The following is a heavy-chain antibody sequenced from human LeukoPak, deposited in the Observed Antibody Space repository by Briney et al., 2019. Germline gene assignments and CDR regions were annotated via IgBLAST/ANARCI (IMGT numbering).Heavy chain of an antibody. CDR2: IYHSGST. D-gene: IGHD2-2*02. CDR3: ARDGLRGYCSSTSCHMVGWFDP. V-gene: IGHV4-39*07. CDR1: GGSISSSDY. Sequence: SETLSLTCSVSGGSISSSDYYWGWIRQPPGKGLEWIGEIYHSGSTNYNPSLKSRVTISVDKSKNQFSLKLSSVTAADTAVYYCARDGLRGYCSSTSCHMVGWFDPWGQGTLVTVSS. J-gene: IGHJ5*02.